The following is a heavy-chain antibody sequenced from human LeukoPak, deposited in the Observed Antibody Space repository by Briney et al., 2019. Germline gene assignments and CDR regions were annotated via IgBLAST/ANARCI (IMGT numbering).Heavy chain of an antibody. Sequence: PGGSLRLSCAASGFTFSSFGMNWVRQAPGKGLEWVSFISTSSSYIYYADSVKGRFTISRDNAKNSLYLQMNSLRAEDTAVYYCAKRGVYYFDNWGQGTLVTVSS. CDR1: GFTFSSFG. D-gene: IGHD3-16*01. CDR3: AKRGVYYFDN. CDR2: ISTSSSYI. V-gene: IGHV3-21*04. J-gene: IGHJ4*02.